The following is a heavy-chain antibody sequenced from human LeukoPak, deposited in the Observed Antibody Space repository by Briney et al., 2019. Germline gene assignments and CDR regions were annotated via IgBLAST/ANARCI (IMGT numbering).Heavy chain of an antibody. CDR3: AKGEKTRPFGGVIDY. Sequence: LPGGSLRLSCAASGFAFATYAMSWVRQAPGKGLEWVSAIVEGGSVTFYTDSVKGRFTISRDNSKNTLYLQMNSLRAEDTALYYCAKGEKTRPFGGVIDYWGQGTLVTVSS. D-gene: IGHD3-16*02. J-gene: IGHJ4*02. CDR1: GFAFATYA. CDR2: IVEGGSVT. V-gene: IGHV3-23*05.